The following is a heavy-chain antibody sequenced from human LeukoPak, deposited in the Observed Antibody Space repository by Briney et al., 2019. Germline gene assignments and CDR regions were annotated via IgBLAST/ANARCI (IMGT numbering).Heavy chain of an antibody. CDR2: ISAYNGNT. Sequence: ASVKVSCKASGYTFTSYDITWVRQAPGQGLEWMGWISAYNGNTNYAQKLQGRVTMTTDTSTNTAYMEVRSLRSDDTAVYYCARDERHSPDVWGQGTTVTVSS. CDR1: GYTFTSYD. V-gene: IGHV1-18*01. J-gene: IGHJ6*02. D-gene: IGHD6-25*01. CDR3: ARDERHSPDV.